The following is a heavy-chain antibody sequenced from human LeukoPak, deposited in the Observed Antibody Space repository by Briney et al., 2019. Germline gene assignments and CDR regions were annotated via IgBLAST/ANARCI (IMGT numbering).Heavy chain of an antibody. CDR3: ARAGGGYYPYYYYYMDV. J-gene: IGHJ6*03. CDR1: GFTFSNYN. V-gene: IGHV3-48*04. D-gene: IGHD1-26*01. Sequence: GGSLRLSCAASGFTFSNYNMNWVRQAPGKGLEWVSYIGSSSTTIYYADSVEGRFTISRDNAKNSLYLQMNSLRAEDTAVYYCARAGGGYYPYYYYYMDVWGKGTTVTVSS. CDR2: IGSSSTTI.